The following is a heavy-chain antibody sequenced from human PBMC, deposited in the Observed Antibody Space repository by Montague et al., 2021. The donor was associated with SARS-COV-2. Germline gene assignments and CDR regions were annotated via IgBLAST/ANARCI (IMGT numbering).Heavy chain of an antibody. V-gene: IGHV4-39*01. Sequence: SETLSLTCTVSGGSISSSSYCWGWIRQPPGKGLGWIGSLYYSGSTYYNPSINSRVTIAVDTSKNHFSLKLSSVTAADTAVYYCARHKRWRFAADGRDFDYWGQGTLVTVSS. CDR1: GGSISSSSYC. CDR2: LYYSGST. D-gene: IGHD6-13*01. J-gene: IGHJ4*02. CDR3: ARHKRWRFAADGRDFDY.